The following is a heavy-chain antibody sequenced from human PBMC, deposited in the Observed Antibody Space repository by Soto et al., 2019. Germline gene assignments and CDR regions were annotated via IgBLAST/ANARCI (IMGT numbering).Heavy chain of an antibody. D-gene: IGHD3-3*01. CDR2: IRSKAYGGTT. J-gene: IGHJ4*02. V-gene: IGHV3-49*05. CDR3: TRDHPPWLGYGDYDFWEAFDY. Sequence: KPGGSLRLSCTASGFTFGDYAMSWFRQAPGKGLEWVGFIRSKAYGGTTEYAASVKGRFTISRDDSKSIAYLQMNSLKTEDTAVYYCTRDHPPWLGYGDYDFWEAFDYWGQGTLVTVSS. CDR1: GFTFGDYA.